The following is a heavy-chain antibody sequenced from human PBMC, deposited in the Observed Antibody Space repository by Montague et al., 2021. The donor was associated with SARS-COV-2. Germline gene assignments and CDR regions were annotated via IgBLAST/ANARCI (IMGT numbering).Heavy chain of an antibody. D-gene: IGHD3-22*01. CDR1: GFLLSTSGMC. J-gene: IGHJ6*02. CDR2: IDWDDDK. Sequence: PALVKPTQTLTLTCTFSGFLLSTSGMCVSWIRQPPGKALEWLALIDWDDDKYYSTSLKTRLTISKDTSKNQVVLTMTNMDPVDTATYYCARIRDDSSGYGPYYYYYGMDVWGQGTTVTVSS. CDR3: ARIRDDSSGYGPYYYYYGMDV. V-gene: IGHV2-70*01.